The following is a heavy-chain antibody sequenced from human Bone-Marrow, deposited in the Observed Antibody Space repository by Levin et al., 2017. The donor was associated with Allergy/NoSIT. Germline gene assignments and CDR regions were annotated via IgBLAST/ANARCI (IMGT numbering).Heavy chain of an antibody. D-gene: IGHD3-10*01. CDR3: AKEESFYYGSGSYYDS. J-gene: IGHJ5*02. CDR2: ISGGAAST. Sequence: GESLKISCEASGFTFSNYAVTWVRQAPGKGLEWVSSISGGAASTYYAGSVKGRFTISRDDSKSTLYLQMNSLRDEDTAIYHCAKEESFYYGSGSYYDSWGQGTLVSVSS. CDR1: GFTFSNYA. V-gene: IGHV3-23*01.